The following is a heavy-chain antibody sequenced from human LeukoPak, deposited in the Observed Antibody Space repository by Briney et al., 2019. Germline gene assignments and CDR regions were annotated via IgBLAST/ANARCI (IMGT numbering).Heavy chain of an antibody. CDR1: GFTFSNYA. CDR3: AKDVGKWESLHFFDY. J-gene: IGHJ4*02. CDR2: ISYDGTKQ. V-gene: IGHV3-30*04. D-gene: IGHD1-26*01. Sequence: GGSLRLSCAASGFTFSNYAMHWVRQAPGKGLEWVAIISYDGTKQFYADSVKGRFTISRDDSRNTLYLQMNSLRPEDTAVYYCAKDVGKWESLHFFDYWGQGTLVTVSS.